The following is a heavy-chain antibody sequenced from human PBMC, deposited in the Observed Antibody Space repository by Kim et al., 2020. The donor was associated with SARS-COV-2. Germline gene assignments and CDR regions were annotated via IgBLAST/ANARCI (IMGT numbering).Heavy chain of an antibody. CDR3: ARPNNIYYYDSSGWIDY. J-gene: IGHJ4*02. V-gene: IGHV3-7*01. CDR2: IKQDGSEK. CDR1: GFTFSSYW. D-gene: IGHD3-22*01. Sequence: GGSLRLSCAASGFTFSSYWMSWVRQAPGKGLEWVANIKQDGSEKYYVDSVKGRFTISRDNAKNSLYLQMNSLRAEDTAVYYCARPNNIYYYDSSGWIDYWGQGTLVTVSS.